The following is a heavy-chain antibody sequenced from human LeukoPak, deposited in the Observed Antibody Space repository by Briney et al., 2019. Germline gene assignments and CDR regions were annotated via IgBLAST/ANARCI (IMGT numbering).Heavy chain of an antibody. CDR1: GGSISNSSYY. V-gene: IGHV4-61*05. CDR2: IYYSGST. D-gene: IGHD6-13*01. J-gene: IGHJ4*02. CDR3: ARHHHIAAAGPKFDY. Sequence: SETLSLTCTVSGGSISNSSYYWGWIRQPPGKGLEWIGYIYYSGSTNYNPSLKSRVTISVDTSKNQFSLKLSSVTAADTAVYYCARHHHIAAAGPKFDYWGQGTLVTVSS.